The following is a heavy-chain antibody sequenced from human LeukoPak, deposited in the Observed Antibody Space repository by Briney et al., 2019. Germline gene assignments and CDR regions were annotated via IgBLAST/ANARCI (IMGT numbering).Heavy chain of an antibody. CDR3: ATSGDAKNAFDI. Sequence: GGSLRLSCAASGFTFSSYGMHWVRQAPGKGLEWVAFIRYDGSNNYYADSVQGRFTISRDNSKNTLYLQMNSLRAEDTAVYYCATSGDAKNAFDIWGQGTMVTVSS. CDR2: IRYDGSNN. V-gene: IGHV3-30*02. D-gene: IGHD3-10*01. CDR1: GFTFSSYG. J-gene: IGHJ3*02.